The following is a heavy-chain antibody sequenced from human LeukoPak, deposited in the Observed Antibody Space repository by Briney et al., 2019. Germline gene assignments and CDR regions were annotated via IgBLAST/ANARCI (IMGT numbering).Heavy chain of an antibody. J-gene: IGHJ4*02. CDR2: IYSGGST. Sequence: PGGSLRLSCAASGFTVSSNYMSWVRQAPGKGLEWVSVIYSGGSTYYADSVKGRFTISRDNSKNTLYLQVNSLRAEDTAVYYCASPGIRYFDWLPHPFDYWGQGTLVTVSS. V-gene: IGHV3-53*01. CDR3: ASPGIRYFDWLPHPFDY. D-gene: IGHD3-9*01. CDR1: GFTVSSNY.